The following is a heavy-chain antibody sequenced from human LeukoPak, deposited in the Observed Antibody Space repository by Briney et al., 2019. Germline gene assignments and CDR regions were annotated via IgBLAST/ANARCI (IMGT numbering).Heavy chain of an antibody. D-gene: IGHD6-19*01. J-gene: IGHJ4*02. V-gene: IGHV3-49*04. CDR1: GFTVGDYA. CDR3: TRDMLSGWYYFDF. Sequence: GVSLRLSCIASGFTVGDYAMSWVPQAPGKGWEGVGYIKSKRFGGATEYAASVKGRFTISRDDSKSVAYLHLNSLKTEYTAVYFCTRDMLSGWYYFDFWGQGTLVTVSS. CDR2: IKSKRFGGAT.